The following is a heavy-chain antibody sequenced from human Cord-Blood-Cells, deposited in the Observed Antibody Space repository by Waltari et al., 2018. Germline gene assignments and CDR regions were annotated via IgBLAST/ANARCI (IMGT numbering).Heavy chain of an antibody. J-gene: IGHJ4*02. D-gene: IGHD6-13*01. CDR1: GGSISSSSYY. CDR3: ARLAAAAADY. Sequence: QLQLQESGPGLVKPSETLSLTCTVSGGSISSSSYYWGWIRQPPGKGLEWIGSIYYSGSTYYTPSLKSRVTISVDTSKNQFSLKLSSVTAADTAVYYCARLAAAAADYWGQGTLVTVSS. CDR2: IYYSGST. V-gene: IGHV4-39*07.